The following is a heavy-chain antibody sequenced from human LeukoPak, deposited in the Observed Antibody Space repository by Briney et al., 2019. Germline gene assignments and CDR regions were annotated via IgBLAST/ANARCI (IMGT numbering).Heavy chain of an antibody. J-gene: IGHJ4*02. Sequence: ASVKVSCTASGYTFTIYGISWVRQAPGQGLEWVGWISGYNDNTDYAQKLQGRVTMTTDTSTSTAYLELRSLRSDDTAVYYCARFRDYGDYLDYWGQGTLVTVSS. V-gene: IGHV1-18*01. CDR2: ISGYNDNT. CDR3: ARFRDYGDYLDY. CDR1: GYTFTIYG. D-gene: IGHD4-17*01.